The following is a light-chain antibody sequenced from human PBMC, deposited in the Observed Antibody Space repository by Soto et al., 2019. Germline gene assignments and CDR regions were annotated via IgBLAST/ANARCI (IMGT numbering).Light chain of an antibody. V-gene: IGKV3-20*01. CDR3: QQYGQT. J-gene: IGKJ1*01. CDR1: QSVTTQ. CDR2: GAS. Sequence: IVLTQSPCTLFLSPGERATLSCRASQSVTTQLAWYQQKPGQAPRLIIHGASSRATGVPDRITGSGSGTDFTLSISRQEPEDFAVYYCQQYGQTFGQGTKLDNK.